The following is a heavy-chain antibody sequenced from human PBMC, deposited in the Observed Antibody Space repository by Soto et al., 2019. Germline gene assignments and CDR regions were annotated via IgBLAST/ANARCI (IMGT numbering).Heavy chain of an antibody. J-gene: IGHJ5*02. D-gene: IGHD3-16*01. CDR2: VHSSGIT. Sequence: SESLSLTCTVSGGSVSNDNFYWSWIRQPPGKGLEWIGYVHSSGITNYNPSLKRRVTISVDTSRNQFSLRLSSVTAADTAVYYCARGLTMGQLPSHFDHWGQGTLVTVSS. V-gene: IGHV4-61*01. CDR1: GGSVSNDNFY. CDR3: ARGLTMGQLPSHFDH.